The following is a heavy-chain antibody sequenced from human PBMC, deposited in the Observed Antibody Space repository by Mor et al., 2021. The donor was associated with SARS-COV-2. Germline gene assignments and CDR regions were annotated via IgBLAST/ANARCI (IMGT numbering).Heavy chain of an antibody. V-gene: IGHV3-30*04. CDR2: ISYDGSNK. D-gene: IGHD1-1*01. J-gene: IGHJ3*02. CDR3: ARQGSKSRTWNDNPPHDAFDI. Sequence: GLEWVALISYDGSNKYFADSVRGRFSISRDSSKNTVYLQMNSLRADDTAVYYCARQGSKSRTWNDNPPHDAFDIWGQGTKVIVS.